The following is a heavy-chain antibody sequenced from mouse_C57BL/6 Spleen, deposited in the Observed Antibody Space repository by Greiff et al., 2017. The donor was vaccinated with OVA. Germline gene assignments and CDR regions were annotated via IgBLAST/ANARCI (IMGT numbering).Heavy chain of an antibody. V-gene: IGHV15-2*01. Sequence: VQLQQSGSELRSPGSSVKLSCKDFDSEVFPIAYMSWVRQKPGHGFEWIGGILPSIGRTIYGEKFEDKATLDADTLSNTAYLELNSLTSEDSAIYYCARGGDSSGYHWFAYWGQGTLVTVSA. CDR3: ARGGDSSGYHWFAY. D-gene: IGHD3-2*02. J-gene: IGHJ3*01. CDR1: DSEVFPIAY. CDR2: ILPSIGRT.